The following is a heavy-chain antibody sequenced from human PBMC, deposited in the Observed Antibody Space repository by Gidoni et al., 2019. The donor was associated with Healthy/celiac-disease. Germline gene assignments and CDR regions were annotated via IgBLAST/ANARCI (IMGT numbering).Heavy chain of an antibody. CDR2: ISSNGGST. CDR1: GFTFSSYA. D-gene: IGHD1-26*01. CDR3: ARGRGATFHDWFDP. V-gene: IGHV3-64*01. J-gene: IGHJ5*02. Sequence: EVQLVESGGGLVQPGGSLRLSCAASGFTFSSYAMHWVRQAPGKGLEYGSAISSNGGSTYYANSVKGRFTISRDNSKNTLYLQMGSLRAEDMAVYYCARGRGATFHDWFDPWGQGTLVTVSS.